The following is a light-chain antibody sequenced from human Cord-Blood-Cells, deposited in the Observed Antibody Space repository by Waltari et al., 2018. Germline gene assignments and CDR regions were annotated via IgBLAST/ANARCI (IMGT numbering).Light chain of an antibody. CDR2: GAS. V-gene: IGKV3-20*01. Sequence: ENVLTQSPGTLSLSPGERATLSCRASQSVSSSYLAWYQQKPGQAPMLLIYGASSRATGIPDRFSGSGSGTDFTLTISRLEPEDFAVYYCQQYGSSPLYSFGQGTKLEIK. J-gene: IGKJ2*03. CDR3: QQYGSSPLYS. CDR1: QSVSSSY.